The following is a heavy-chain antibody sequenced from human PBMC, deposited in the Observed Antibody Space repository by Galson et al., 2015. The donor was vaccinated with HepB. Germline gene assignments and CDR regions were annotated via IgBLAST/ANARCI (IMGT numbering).Heavy chain of an antibody. Sequence: SLRLSCAASGFTFNRYAMNWVRQAPGKGLEWVSTITSNGLGTYYADSVKGRFTISRDISMSTLYLQMDSLRAGDTAIYYCAKDTYASATDWGQGTLVTVSS. CDR3: AKDTYASATD. J-gene: IGHJ4*02. CDR2: ITSNGLGT. CDR1: GFTFNRYA. D-gene: IGHD3-16*01. V-gene: IGHV3-23*01.